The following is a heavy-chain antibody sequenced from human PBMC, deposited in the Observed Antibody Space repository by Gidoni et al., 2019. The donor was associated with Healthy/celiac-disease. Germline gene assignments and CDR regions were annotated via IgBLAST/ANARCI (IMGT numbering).Heavy chain of an antibody. Sequence: QVQLVQSGAEVKKPGASVKVSCKASGYTFTSYDINWVRPAPGPGLEWMGWMNPNSGNTGYAQKFQGRVTMTRNTSISTAYMELSSLRSEDTAVYYCARVSVYYDILTGYRLHYYYYYGMDVWGQGTTVTVSS. CDR2: MNPNSGNT. CDR1: GYTFTSYD. CDR3: ARVSVYYDILTGYRLHYYYYYGMDV. D-gene: IGHD3-9*01. V-gene: IGHV1-8*01. J-gene: IGHJ6*02.